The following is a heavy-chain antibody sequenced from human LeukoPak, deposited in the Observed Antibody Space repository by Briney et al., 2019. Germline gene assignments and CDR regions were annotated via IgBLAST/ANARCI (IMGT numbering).Heavy chain of an antibody. CDR2: IYYSAST. J-gene: IGHJ4*02. D-gene: IGHD6-13*01. V-gene: IGHV4-59*01. CDR3: ARGPGIAAAGIFDY. CDR1: GGSFSGYY. Sequence: SETLSLTCAVYGGSFSGYYWSWIRQPPGKGLEWIGYIYYSASTNYNPSLKSRVTISVDTSKNQFSLKLSSVTAADTAVYYCARGPGIAAAGIFDYWGQGTLVTVSS.